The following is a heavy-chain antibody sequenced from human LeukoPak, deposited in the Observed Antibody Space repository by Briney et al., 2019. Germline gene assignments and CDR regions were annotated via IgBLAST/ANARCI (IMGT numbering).Heavy chain of an antibody. J-gene: IGHJ4*02. Sequence: GGSLRLSCTASEFIFSGYWMNWVRQAPGKGLEWVANIKQDGSEKQYVDSVRGRFTISRDNAKNSLYLQMNSLRVEDTAVYYCARDGFVGAADYWGQGTLVTVSS. CDR2: IKQDGSEK. V-gene: IGHV3-7*01. D-gene: IGHD6-13*01. CDR3: ARDGFVGAADY. CDR1: EFIFSGYW.